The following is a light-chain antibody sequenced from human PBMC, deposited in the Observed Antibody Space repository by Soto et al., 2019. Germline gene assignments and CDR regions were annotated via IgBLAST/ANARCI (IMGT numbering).Light chain of an antibody. CDR2: GAY. J-gene: IGKJ4*01. V-gene: IGKV3-15*01. CDR3: QQYNNWPLT. CDR1: QSISSL. Sequence: EIVMTQSPATLSVSPGERYTLSGMASQSISSLLAWYQQKPGQPHRLLIYGAYARATGITARFSGSGSGTEFTISISSLQPEDFAVYYCQQYNNWPLTFGGGTQVDIK.